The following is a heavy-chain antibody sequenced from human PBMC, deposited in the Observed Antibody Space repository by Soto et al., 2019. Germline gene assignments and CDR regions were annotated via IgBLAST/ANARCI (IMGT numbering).Heavy chain of an antibody. D-gene: IGHD3-3*02. Sequence: PGESLKISCKGSGYSFTSYWIGWVRQMPGKGLEWMGIIYPGDSDTRYSPSFQGQVTISADKSISTAYLQWSSLKASDTAMYYCARIREENYYYYGMDVWGQGTTVTVSS. V-gene: IGHV5-51*01. J-gene: IGHJ6*02. CDR1: GYSFTSYW. CDR2: IYPGDSDT. CDR3: ARIREENYYYYGMDV.